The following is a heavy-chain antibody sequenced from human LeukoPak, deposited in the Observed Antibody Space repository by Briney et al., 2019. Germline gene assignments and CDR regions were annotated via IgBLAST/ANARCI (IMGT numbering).Heavy chain of an antibody. CDR1: GFTFSSYA. J-gene: IGHJ4*02. D-gene: IGHD1-1*01. V-gene: IGHV3-30-3*01. CDR2: ISYDGSNK. CDR3: ARVLNDRTAGSN. Sequence: GGYLRLSCAASGFTFSSYAMHWDRQAPGQGLEWVAVISYDGSNKYYEDSVKGRFTISRDNSKNTLYLQMNSLRAEDTAVYYCARVLNDRTAGSNWGQGTLVTVSS.